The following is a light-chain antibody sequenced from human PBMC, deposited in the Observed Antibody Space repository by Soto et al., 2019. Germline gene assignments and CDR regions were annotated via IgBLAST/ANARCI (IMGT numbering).Light chain of an antibody. CDR1: SSDVGGYNY. Sequence: QPALTQHPSASGSPGQSATISCTGTSSDVGGYNYVSWYQQHPGKAPKLMIYDVSQRPSGVPDRFSGSKSGNTASLTVSGLQAEDEADYYCSSYAGAHIVFGTGTKVTVL. V-gene: IGLV2-8*01. J-gene: IGLJ1*01. CDR2: DVS. CDR3: SSYAGAHIV.